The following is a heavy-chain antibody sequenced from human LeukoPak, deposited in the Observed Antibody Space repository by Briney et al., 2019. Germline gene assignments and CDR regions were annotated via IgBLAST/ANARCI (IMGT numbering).Heavy chain of an antibody. CDR3: AKGETTVTTYFDY. J-gene: IGHJ4*02. V-gene: IGHV3-21*01. D-gene: IGHD4-17*01. CDR2: ISSSSSYI. CDR1: GFTFSSYS. Sequence: GGSLRLSCAASGFTFSSYSMNWVRQAPGKGLEWVSSISSSSSYIYYADSVKGRFTISRDNAKNSLYLQMNSLRAEDTAVYYCAKGETTVTTYFDYWGQGTLVTVSS.